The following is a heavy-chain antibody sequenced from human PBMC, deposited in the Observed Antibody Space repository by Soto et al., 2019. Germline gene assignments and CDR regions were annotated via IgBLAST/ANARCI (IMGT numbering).Heavy chain of an antibody. CDR1: GFTFSSYA. CDR3: ARRGSGSYYDY. V-gene: IGHV3-23*01. CDR2: ISGSGDST. Sequence: EVPLLESGGGLVQPGGSLRLSCAASGFTFSSYAMRWVRQAPVKGLEWVSAISGSGDSTYYADSVKGRFTISRDNSNNTLYLQMNSLRAEDTDVYYCARRGSGSYYDYWGQGTLVTVSS. J-gene: IGHJ4*02. D-gene: IGHD1-26*01.